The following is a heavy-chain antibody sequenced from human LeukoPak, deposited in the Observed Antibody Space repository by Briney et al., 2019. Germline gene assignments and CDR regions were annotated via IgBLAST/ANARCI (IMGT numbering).Heavy chain of an antibody. V-gene: IGHV4-61*02. Sequence: SQTLSLTCTVSGGSISSGSYYWSWIRQPAGKGLEWIGRIYTSGSTNYNPSLKSRVTISVDTSKHQSSLKLSSVTTADTAVYYCARGHDWFDPWGQGTLVTVSS. CDR2: IYTSGST. CDR1: GGSISSGSYY. J-gene: IGHJ5*02. CDR3: ARGHDWFDP.